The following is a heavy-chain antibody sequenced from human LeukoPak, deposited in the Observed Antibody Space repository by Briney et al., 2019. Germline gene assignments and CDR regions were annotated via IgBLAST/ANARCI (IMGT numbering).Heavy chain of an antibody. CDR3: AKDIRSRLAEVATRAFDY. J-gene: IGHJ4*02. CDR2: ISGSGGST. Sequence: GGSLRLSCAASGFIFSSYAMSWVRQAPGKGLEWVSAISGSGGSTYYADSVKGRFTISRDNSKNTLYLQMNSLRAEDTAVYYCAKDIRSRLAEVATRAFDYWGQGTLVTVSS. CDR1: GFIFSSYA. D-gene: IGHD5-12*01. V-gene: IGHV3-23*01.